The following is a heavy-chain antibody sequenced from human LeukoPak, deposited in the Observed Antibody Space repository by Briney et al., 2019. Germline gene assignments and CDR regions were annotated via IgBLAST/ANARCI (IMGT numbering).Heavy chain of an antibody. J-gene: IGHJ4*02. Sequence: KTSETLSLTCAVYGGSFSGYSWSWIRQPPGKGLEWIGEINHSGSTNYNPSLKSRVTISVDTSKNQFSLKLSSVTAADTAVYYCARTHYYFDYWGQGTLVTVSS. CDR1: GGSFSGYS. CDR2: INHSGST. V-gene: IGHV4-34*01. CDR3: ARTHYYFDY.